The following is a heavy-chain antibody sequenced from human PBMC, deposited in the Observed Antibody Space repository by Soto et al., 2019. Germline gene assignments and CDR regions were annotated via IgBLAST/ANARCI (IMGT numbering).Heavy chain of an antibody. CDR2: IYPGDSNT. D-gene: IGHD2-2*02. V-gene: IGHV5-51*01. CDR1: GHSFTNYW. Sequence: PGESLKISCKGSGHSFTNYWIGWVRQMPGKGLEWMGIIYPGDSNTRYSPSFQGHVTISADKSISTAYLQWSTLKASDTAMYYCARQGYCSNTACYTVDYWGQGTLVTVSS. J-gene: IGHJ4*02. CDR3: ARQGYCSNTACYTVDY.